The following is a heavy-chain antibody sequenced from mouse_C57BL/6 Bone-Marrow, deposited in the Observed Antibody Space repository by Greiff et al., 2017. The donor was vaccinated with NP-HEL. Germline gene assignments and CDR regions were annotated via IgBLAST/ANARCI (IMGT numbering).Heavy chain of an antibody. CDR3: ARETDGYYPYWYFDV. CDR2: IYPGDGDT. V-gene: IGHV1-80*01. CDR1: GYAFSSYW. J-gene: IGHJ1*03. D-gene: IGHD2-3*01. Sequence: VQLQQSGAELVKPGASVKISCKASGYAFSSYWMNWVKQRPGKGLEWIGQIYPGDGDTNYTGKFKGKATLTADKSSSTAYMQLSSLTSEDSAVYFCARETDGYYPYWYFDVWGTGTTVTVSS.